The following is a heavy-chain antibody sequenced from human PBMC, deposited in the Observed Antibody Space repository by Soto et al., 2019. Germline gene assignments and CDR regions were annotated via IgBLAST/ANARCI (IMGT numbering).Heavy chain of an antibody. V-gene: IGHV1-18*01. CDR2: ISAYNGNT. CDR3: ARDGAYCGGDCYPSGGYFDY. Sequence: QVQLVQSGAEVKKPGASVKVSCKASGYTFTSYGISWVRQAPGQGLEWMGWISAYNGNTNYAQKLQGRVTMTTDTATSTAYMELRSLRSDDTAVYYCARDGAYCGGDCYPSGGYFDYWGQGTLVTVSS. CDR1: GYTFTSYG. D-gene: IGHD2-21*02. J-gene: IGHJ4*02.